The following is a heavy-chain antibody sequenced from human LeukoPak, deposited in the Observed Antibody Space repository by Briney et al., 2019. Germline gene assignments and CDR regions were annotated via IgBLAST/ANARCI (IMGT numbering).Heavy chain of an antibody. CDR1: GGTFSSYA. Sequence: SVKVSCKDSGGTFSSYAISWVRQAPGQGLEWMGRVIPIFGKANYAQKFQGRITITTDESTSTAYMELSSLRSEDTAVYYCARGHDYGDYGGLWFDPWGQGTLVTVSS. CDR2: VIPIFGKA. V-gene: IGHV1-69*05. CDR3: ARGHDYGDYGGLWFDP. J-gene: IGHJ5*02. D-gene: IGHD4-17*01.